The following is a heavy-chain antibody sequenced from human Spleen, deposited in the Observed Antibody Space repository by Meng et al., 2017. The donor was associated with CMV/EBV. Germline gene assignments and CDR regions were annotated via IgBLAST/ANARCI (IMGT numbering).Heavy chain of an antibody. V-gene: IGHV3-23*03. Sequence: GFTFSNYAMSWVRQAPGEGLEWVSLIYNGDTSTYYADSVKGRFIISRDNSKNALYLQMNSLRVEDTAIYYCAKGGPGITAADSLFDPWGPGTLVTVSS. CDR1: GFTFSNYA. D-gene: IGHD6-13*01. CDR3: AKGGPGITAADSLFDP. J-gene: IGHJ5*02. CDR2: IYNGDTST.